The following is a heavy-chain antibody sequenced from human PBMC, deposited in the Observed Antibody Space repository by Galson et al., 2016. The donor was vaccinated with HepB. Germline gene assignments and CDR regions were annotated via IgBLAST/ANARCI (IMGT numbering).Heavy chain of an antibody. CDR1: GLTFSSCW. V-gene: IGHV3-7*01. J-gene: IGHJ4*02. CDR3: ATLKGDSTFYDY. D-gene: IGHD2-2*01. CDR2: IQRDGSEK. Sequence: SLRLSCAASGLTFSSCWMSWVRQAPGKGLEWVATIQRDGSEKYYVESVKGRFTISRDNAKSSLWLQMNGLRDEDTAVYYCATLKGDSTFYDYWGQGTLVTVSS.